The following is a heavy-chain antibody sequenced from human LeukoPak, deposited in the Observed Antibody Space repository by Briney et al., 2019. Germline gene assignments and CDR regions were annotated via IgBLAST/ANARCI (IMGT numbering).Heavy chain of an antibody. V-gene: IGHV4-34*01. Sequence: SETLSLTCAVYGGSFSGYYWSWIRQPPGKGLEWIGEINHSGSTYYNPSLKSRVTISVDTSKNQFSLKLSSVTAADTAVYYCARLLYSSSWYGTSWQFDYWGQGTLVTVSS. CDR1: GGSFSGYY. J-gene: IGHJ4*02. D-gene: IGHD6-13*01. CDR2: INHSGST. CDR3: ARLLYSSSWYGTSWQFDY.